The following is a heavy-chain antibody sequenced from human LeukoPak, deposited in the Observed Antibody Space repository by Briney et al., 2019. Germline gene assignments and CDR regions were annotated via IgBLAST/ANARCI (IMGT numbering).Heavy chain of an antibody. CDR2: ITGAGSGI. V-gene: IGHV3-74*01. Sequence: PGGSLRLSYTASGFTFSVYWIHWVRQAPGEGPVWVSHITGAGSGISYADSVKGRFTISRDNAKNTPYLQMNSLRAEDTAVYYCVTFIEERDWGQGTLVTVSS. D-gene: IGHD3-22*01. CDR3: VTFIEERD. CDR1: GFTFSVYW. J-gene: IGHJ4*02.